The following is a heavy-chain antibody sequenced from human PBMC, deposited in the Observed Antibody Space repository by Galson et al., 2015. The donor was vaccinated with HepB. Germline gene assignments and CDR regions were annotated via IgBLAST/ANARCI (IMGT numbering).Heavy chain of an antibody. J-gene: IGHJ4*02. CDR3: ARGVGPRGYFDY. D-gene: IGHD1-26*01. CDR1: GFTFSSYW. CDR2: INSDGSST. Sequence: SLRLSCAASGFTFSSYWMHWVRQAPGKGLVWVSRINSDGSSTSYADSVKGRFTISRDNAKNTLYLQMNSLRAEDTAVYYCARGVGPRGYFDYWGQGTLVTVSS. V-gene: IGHV3-74*01.